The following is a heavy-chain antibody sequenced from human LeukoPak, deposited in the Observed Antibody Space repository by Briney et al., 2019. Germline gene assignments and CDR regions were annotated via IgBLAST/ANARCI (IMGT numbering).Heavy chain of an antibody. D-gene: IGHD3-10*01. Sequence: GASVKVSCKASGYTFTSYYMHWVRQAPGQGLEWMGIINPSGGSTSYAQKFQGRVTMTRDTSTSTVYMELSSLRPEDTAVYYCAKSIWVAATSSWFSLDYWAQGTLVTVSS. J-gene: IGHJ4*02. CDR2: INPSGGST. V-gene: IGHV1-46*01. CDR1: GYTFTSYY. CDR3: AKSIWVAATSSWFSLDY.